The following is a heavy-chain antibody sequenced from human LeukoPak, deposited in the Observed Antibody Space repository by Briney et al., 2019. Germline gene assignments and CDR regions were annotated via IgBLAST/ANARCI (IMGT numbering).Heavy chain of an antibody. Sequence: SVKVSCKATGGTFSSYAISWVRQAPGQGLEWMGGIIPIFGTANYAQKFQGRVTITADESTSTAYMELSSLRSEDTAVYYCARVGGYSGYEENYYFDYWGQGTLVTVSS. D-gene: IGHD5-12*01. J-gene: IGHJ4*02. CDR3: ARVGGYSGYEENYYFDY. V-gene: IGHV1-69*13. CDR2: IIPIFGTA. CDR1: GGTFSSYA.